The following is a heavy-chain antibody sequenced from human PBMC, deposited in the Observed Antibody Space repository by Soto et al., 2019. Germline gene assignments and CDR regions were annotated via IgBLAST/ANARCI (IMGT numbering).Heavy chain of an antibody. Sequence: QVQLVQSGAEVREPGASVKVSCKASGYSFSSLDINWVRQTTGQGLEGMGWMQPRDGRTGYAQKFQGRVTMTRNTSINTAYLELSSLTSDDTAFYYCARGVTAGVDYWGQGTLVTVSS. CDR3: ARGVTAGVDY. J-gene: IGHJ4*02. CDR1: GYSFSSLD. D-gene: IGHD1-26*01. V-gene: IGHV1-8*01. CDR2: MQPRDGRT.